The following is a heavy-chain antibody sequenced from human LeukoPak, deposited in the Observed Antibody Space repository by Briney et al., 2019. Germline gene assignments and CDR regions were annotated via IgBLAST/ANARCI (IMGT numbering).Heavy chain of an antibody. J-gene: IGHJ4*02. V-gene: IGHV3-66*01. CDR2: MYTGGGR. D-gene: IGHD2-21*02. Sequence: GGSLRLSCAASGFSVSNYYMSWVRQPPGKGLEWVSVMYTGGGRYYGDSVKGRFTISRDNSKSTVFLQMNSLRVEDTALYYCTRGQSYCGADCYSDWGQGTLVTVSS. CDR1: GFSVSNYY. CDR3: TRGQSYCGADCYSD.